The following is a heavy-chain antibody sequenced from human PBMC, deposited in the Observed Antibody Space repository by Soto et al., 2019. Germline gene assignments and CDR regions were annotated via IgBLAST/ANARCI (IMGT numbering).Heavy chain of an antibody. CDR3: VRHVGVARTRGFDY. D-gene: IGHD2-21*01. V-gene: IGHV2-5*02. CDR2: LYWDDDN. J-gene: IGHJ4*01. CDR1: GFSLSTRDVG. Sequence: SGPTLVNPTQTLTLTCTFSGFSLSTRDVGVGWIRQPPGKALEWLALLYWDDDNRYSPSLRRRLTLTKDTSKNQVVLTMTNMDPADTAVYYCVRHVGVARTRGFDYWGHGTLVTVSS.